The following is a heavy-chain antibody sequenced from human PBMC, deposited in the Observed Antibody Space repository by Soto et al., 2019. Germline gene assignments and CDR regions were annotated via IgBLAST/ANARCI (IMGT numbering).Heavy chain of an antibody. CDR3: ARIGVIMVRGVAIWFAL. CDR1: GGSISRSSYY. V-gene: IGHV4-39*01. D-gene: IGHD3-10*01. Sequence: QLQLQESGPGLVKPSETLSLSCSVSGGSISRSSYYWGWIRQPPGKGVEWIGSIHYTGSTNYNPSLTSRVTVCVHTSKNQFYLRLASGTATDMAVYYCARIGVIMVRGVAIWFALWGQGSLVTVSS. J-gene: IGHJ5*02. CDR2: IHYTGST.